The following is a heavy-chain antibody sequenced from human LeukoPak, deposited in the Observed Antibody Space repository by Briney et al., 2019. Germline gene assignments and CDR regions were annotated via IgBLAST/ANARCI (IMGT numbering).Heavy chain of an antibody. CDR3: ARDRVGLPDDAFDI. V-gene: IGHV4-59*01. CDR2: IYYSGST. Sequence: PSETLSLTCTVSGGSISSYYWSWIRQPPGKGLVWIGYIYYSGSTNYNPSLKSRVTISVDTSKNQFSLKLSSVTAADTAVYYCARDRVGLPDDAFDIWGQGTMVTVSS. J-gene: IGHJ3*02. D-gene: IGHD2-15*01. CDR1: GGSISSYY.